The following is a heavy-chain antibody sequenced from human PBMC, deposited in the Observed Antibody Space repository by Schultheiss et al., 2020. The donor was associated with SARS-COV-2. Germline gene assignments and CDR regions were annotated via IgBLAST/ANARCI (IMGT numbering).Heavy chain of an antibody. J-gene: IGHJ5*02. CDR3: ASLRPHHMYSSSLFGGWFDP. CDR2: IYTSGST. D-gene: IGHD1-26*01. Sequence: SETLSLTCTVSGGSISSGSYYWSWIRQPAGKGLEWIGRIYTSGSTNYNPSLKSRVTISVDTSKNQFSLKLTSVTAADTAVYYCASLRPHHMYSSSLFGGWFDPWGQGTLVTVSS. V-gene: IGHV4-61*02. CDR1: GGSISSGSYY.